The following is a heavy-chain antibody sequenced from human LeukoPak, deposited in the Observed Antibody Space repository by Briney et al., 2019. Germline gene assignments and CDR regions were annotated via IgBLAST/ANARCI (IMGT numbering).Heavy chain of an antibody. V-gene: IGHV3-21*01. Sequence: GGSLRLSCAASGFTFSSYSMNWVRQAPGKGLEWVSSISSSSSYIYYADSVKGRFTISRDKAKNSLYLQMNSLRAEDTAVYYCARTEFKPFIVVVTAGAHDYWGQGTLVTVSS. J-gene: IGHJ4*02. CDR3: ARTEFKPFIVVVTAGAHDY. CDR1: GFTFSSYS. D-gene: IGHD2-21*02. CDR2: ISSSSSYI.